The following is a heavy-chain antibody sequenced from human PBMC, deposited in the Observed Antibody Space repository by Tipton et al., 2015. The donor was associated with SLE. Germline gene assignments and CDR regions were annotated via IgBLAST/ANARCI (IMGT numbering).Heavy chain of an antibody. J-gene: IGHJ6*02. CDR1: GFTFSSYG. Sequence: SLRLSCAASGFTFSSYGMHWVRQAPGKGMEWVAVIWYDGSNKYYADSVKGRFTISRDNSKNTLYLQMNSLRAEDTAVYYCASSLLDYYDMDVWGQGTTVTVSS. D-gene: IGHD3-10*01. CDR3: ASSLLDYYDMDV. CDR2: IWYDGSNK. V-gene: IGHV3-33*08.